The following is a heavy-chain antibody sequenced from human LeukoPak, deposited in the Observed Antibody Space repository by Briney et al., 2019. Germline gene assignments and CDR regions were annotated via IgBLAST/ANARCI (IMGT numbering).Heavy chain of an antibody. D-gene: IGHD1-26*01. CDR1: GFTFSSYW. Sequence: PGGSLRLSCAASGFTFSSYWMHWVRQAPGKGLVWVSRINSDGSATNYADSVKGRFTISRDNAKNTLYLQMNSLRVEDTAVYYCARGWELLPDYWGQGILVTVSS. CDR3: ARGWELLPDY. J-gene: IGHJ4*02. V-gene: IGHV3-74*01. CDR2: INSDGSAT.